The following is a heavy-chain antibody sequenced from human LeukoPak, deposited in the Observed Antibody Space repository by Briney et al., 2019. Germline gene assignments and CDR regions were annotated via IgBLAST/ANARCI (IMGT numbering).Heavy chain of an antibody. CDR3: ASSPDYDILTGYTPDAFDI. V-gene: IGHV4-59*01. Sequence: SGTLSLTCTVSGGSISSYYWSWIRQPPGKGLEWIGYIYYSGSTNYNPSLKSRVTISVDTSKNQFPLKLSSVTAADTAVYYCASSPDYDILTGYTPDAFDIWGQGTMVTVSS. J-gene: IGHJ3*02. D-gene: IGHD3-9*01. CDR2: IYYSGST. CDR1: GGSISSYY.